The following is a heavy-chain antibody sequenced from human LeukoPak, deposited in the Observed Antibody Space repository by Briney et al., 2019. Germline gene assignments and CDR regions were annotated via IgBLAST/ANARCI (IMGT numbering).Heavy chain of an antibody. V-gene: IGHV4-39*01. Sequence: SETLSLTCTVSGGSISSSSYYWGWIRQPPGKGLEWIGSIYYSGSTYYNPPLKSRVTISVDTSKNQFSLKLSSVTAADTAVYYCARRSMVRGVTRRTYFDYWGQGTLVTVSS. CDR2: IYYSGST. CDR1: GGSISSSSYY. CDR3: ARRSMVRGVTRRTYFDY. J-gene: IGHJ4*02. D-gene: IGHD3-10*01.